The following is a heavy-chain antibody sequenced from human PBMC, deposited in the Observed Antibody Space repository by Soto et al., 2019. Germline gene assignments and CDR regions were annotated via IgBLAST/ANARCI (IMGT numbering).Heavy chain of an antibody. J-gene: IGHJ5*02. CDR3: ARTPETRDWLDP. Sequence: KPSETLSLTCMVSGASVSSYYWSWVRRPPGKGLEWIGYIYYIGAYNYNPSLKSRVTISVDTSKNQFSLKLTSVTAADTAVYYCARTPETRDWLDPWGQGTLVTVSS. V-gene: IGHV4-59*02. D-gene: IGHD1-7*01. CDR2: IYYIGAY. CDR1: GASVSSYY.